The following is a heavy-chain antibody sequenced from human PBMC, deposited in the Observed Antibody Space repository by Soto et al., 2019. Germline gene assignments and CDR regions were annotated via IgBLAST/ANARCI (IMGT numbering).Heavy chain of an antibody. V-gene: IGHV3-7*04. Sequence: GGSLRLSCAASGFTFSSYWMSWVRQAPGKGLEWVANIKQDGSEKYYVDSVKGRFTISRDNAKNSLYLQMNSLRAEDTAVYYCARGYSSSWYRRYNWFDPWGQGTLVTVSS. CDR2: IKQDGSEK. J-gene: IGHJ5*02. CDR1: GFTFSSYW. D-gene: IGHD6-13*01. CDR3: ARGYSSSWYRRYNWFDP.